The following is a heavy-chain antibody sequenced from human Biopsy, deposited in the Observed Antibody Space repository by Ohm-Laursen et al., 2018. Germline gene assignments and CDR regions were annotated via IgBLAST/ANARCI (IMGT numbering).Heavy chain of an antibody. CDR1: GGTFSNYG. D-gene: IGHD3-9*01. CDR3: ATKLTGYFHH. Sequence: SSVTVSCKAPGGTFSNYGVNWVRQAPGQGLEWLGGKIPILGTGNYAQKFQDRVTVAADTSTSTTTMELRSLRSDDTAVYYFATKLTGYFHHWGQGTLVIVSS. V-gene: IGHV1-69*06. CDR2: KIPILGTG. J-gene: IGHJ1*01.